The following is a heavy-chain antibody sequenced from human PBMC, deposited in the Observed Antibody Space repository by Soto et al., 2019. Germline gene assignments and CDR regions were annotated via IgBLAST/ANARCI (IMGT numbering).Heavy chain of an antibody. D-gene: IGHD2-15*01. CDR2: ISIYNGNT. CDR1: GYNFIAYG. V-gene: IGHV1-18*01. CDR3: ARGNPGWQY. Sequence: QVQLVQSGPEVRKPGASVKVSCEASGYNFIAYGISWVRQAPGQGLEWMGWISIYNGNTEYAQKFLGRVTMTSDTSTNTACMELTSLRSDDTGVYYCARGNPGWQYWGQGTLVTVSS. J-gene: IGHJ4*02.